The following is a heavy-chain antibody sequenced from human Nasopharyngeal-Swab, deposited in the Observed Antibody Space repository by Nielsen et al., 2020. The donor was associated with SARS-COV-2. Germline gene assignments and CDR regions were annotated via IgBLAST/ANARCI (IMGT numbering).Heavy chain of an antibody. CDR2: ISYDGSNK. CDR3: ARGRTGLAFDY. J-gene: IGHJ4*02. D-gene: IGHD3/OR15-3a*01. V-gene: IGHV3-30*03. Sequence: VRQVPGKGLEWVAVISYDGSNKYYADSVKGRFTISRDNSKNTLYLQMNSLRAEDTAVYYCARGRTGLAFDYWGQGTLVTVSS.